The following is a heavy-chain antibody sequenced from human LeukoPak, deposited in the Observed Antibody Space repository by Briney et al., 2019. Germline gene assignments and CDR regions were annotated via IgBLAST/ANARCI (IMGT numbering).Heavy chain of an antibody. J-gene: IGHJ6*03. CDR3: AKDRLDYDSSGYYSYYYYYMDV. Sequence: QAGGSLRLSCAASGFTFSSYGMHWVRQAPGKGLEWVLAISGSGGSTYYADSVKGRFTISRDNSKNTLYLQMNGLRAEDTAVYYCAKDRLDYDSSGYYSYYYYYMDVWGKGTTVTVSS. V-gene: IGHV3-23*01. D-gene: IGHD3-22*01. CDR2: ISGSGGST. CDR1: GFTFSSYG.